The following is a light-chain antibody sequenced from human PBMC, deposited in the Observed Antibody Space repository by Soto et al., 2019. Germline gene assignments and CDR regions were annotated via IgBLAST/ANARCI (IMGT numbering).Light chain of an antibody. Sequence: EIVLTQSPATLSLSPGERATLSCRASQSVSSYLAWYQQKPGQAPRLLIYDASNRATGIPARFSGSGSGTDFTLTISSLEPEDFAFYYCQQYGSSPITFGGGTKVDIK. CDR1: QSVSSY. CDR2: DAS. J-gene: IGKJ4*01. CDR3: QQYGSSPIT. V-gene: IGKV3-11*01.